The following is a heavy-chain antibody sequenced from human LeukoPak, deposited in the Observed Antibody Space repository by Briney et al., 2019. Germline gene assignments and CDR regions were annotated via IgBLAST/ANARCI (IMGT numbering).Heavy chain of an antibody. CDR1: GGSISSSN. Sequence: GTLSLTCAVSGGSISSSNWWSWVRQAPGKGLEWVSAISGSGGSTYYADSVKGRFTVSRDNSKNTLYLQMNSLRAEDTAVYYCAKWSGSQGHWGQGTLVTVSS. CDR3: AKWSGSQGH. D-gene: IGHD1-26*01. J-gene: IGHJ4*02. V-gene: IGHV3-23*01. CDR2: ISGSGGST.